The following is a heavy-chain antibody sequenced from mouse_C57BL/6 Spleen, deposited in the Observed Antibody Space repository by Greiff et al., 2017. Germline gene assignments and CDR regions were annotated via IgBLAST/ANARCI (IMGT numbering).Heavy chain of an antibody. D-gene: IGHD1-1*01. CDR3: ARKNYGKDYAMDY. CDR1: GFSLTSYG. J-gene: IGHJ4*01. V-gene: IGHV2-2*01. Sequence: VKLMESGPGLVQPSQSLSITCTVSGFSLTSYGVHWVRQSPGKGLEWLGVIWSGGSTDYTAAFISRLSISKDNSKSQVFFKMNSLQADDTAIYYCARKNYGKDYAMDYWGQGTSVTVSS. CDR2: IWSGGST.